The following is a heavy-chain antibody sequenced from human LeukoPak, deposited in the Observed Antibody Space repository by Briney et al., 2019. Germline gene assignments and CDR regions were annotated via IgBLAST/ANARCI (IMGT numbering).Heavy chain of an antibody. J-gene: IGHJ5*02. V-gene: IGHV3-23*01. Sequence: GGSLRLSCAASGITFSSYGMSWVRQAPGKGLEWVSSISSTGGTTYYADSVKGRFTISRDNSKNTLYLQMNSLRAEDTAVYYCARASRTILDWFDPWGQGTLVTVSS. CDR2: ISSTGGTT. CDR1: GITFSSYG. D-gene: IGHD3-3*01. CDR3: ARASRTILDWFDP.